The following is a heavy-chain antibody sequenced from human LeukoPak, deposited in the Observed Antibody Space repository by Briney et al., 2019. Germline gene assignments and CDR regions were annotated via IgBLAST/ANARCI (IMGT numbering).Heavy chain of an antibody. CDR1: GFTVSSNY. V-gene: IGHV3-53*01. D-gene: IGHD3-22*01. Sequence: GGSLRLSCAASGFTVSSNYMSWVRQAPGKGLEWVSVIYSGGSTYYADSVKGRFTISRDNSKNTLYLQMNSLRAEDTAVYYCARATDYYYDSKGFDYWGQGTLVTVSS. CDR2: IYSGGST. J-gene: IGHJ4*02. CDR3: ARATDYYYDSKGFDY.